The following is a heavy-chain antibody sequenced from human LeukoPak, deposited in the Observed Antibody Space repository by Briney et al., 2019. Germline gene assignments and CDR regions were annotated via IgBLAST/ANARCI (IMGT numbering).Heavy chain of an antibody. J-gene: IGHJ5*02. D-gene: IGHD3-3*01. CDR1: GGSISSYY. CDR2: IYYSGST. V-gene: IGHV4-59*01. CDR3: ARDGTGANYDFWSGYYTGIFGFDP. Sequence: SSETLSLTCTVSGGSISSYYWSWIRQPPGKGLEWIGYIYYSGSTNYNPSLKSRVTISVDTSKNQFSLKLSSVTAADTAVYYCARDGTGANYDFWSGYYTGIFGFDPWGQGTLVTVSS.